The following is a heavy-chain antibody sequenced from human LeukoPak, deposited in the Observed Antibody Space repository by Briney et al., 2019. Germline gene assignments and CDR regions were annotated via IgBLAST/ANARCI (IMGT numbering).Heavy chain of an antibody. CDR3: ARDLATIAHYYYYMDV. D-gene: IGHD5-12*01. CDR1: GFTVSSNY. V-gene: IGHV3-66*02. J-gene: IGHJ6*03. Sequence: XSCAASGFTVSSNYXSWVRQAPGKGLEWVSVIYSGGSTYYADSVKGRFTISTDNSKNTLYLQMSSLRAEHTAVYYCARDLATIAHYYYYMDVWGKGTPVTVSS. CDR2: IYSGGST.